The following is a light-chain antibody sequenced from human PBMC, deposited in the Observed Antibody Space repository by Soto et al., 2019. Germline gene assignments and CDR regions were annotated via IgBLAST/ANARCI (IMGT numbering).Light chain of an antibody. V-gene: IGKV1-39*01. CDR3: QQSYSTLWT. CDR1: QSITTY. CDR2: AAS. Sequence: DIQMTQSPSSLSAAVGDGVTITCRASQSITTYLHWYQQKPGKAPKLLIYAASSLQSGVPSRFSGSGSGTDFTLTISSLQPEDFATYYCQQSYSTLWTFGQGTKVDIK. J-gene: IGKJ1*01.